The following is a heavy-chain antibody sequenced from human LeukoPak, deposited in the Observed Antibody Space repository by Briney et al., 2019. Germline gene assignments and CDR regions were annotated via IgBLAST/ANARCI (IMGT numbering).Heavy chain of an antibody. D-gene: IGHD2-15*01. CDR3: AGGYCSGGSCYGVLAYYFDY. V-gene: IGHV4-59*08. CDR2: IYHSGST. J-gene: IGHJ4*02. CDR1: GGSISTYY. Sequence: PSETLSLTCTVSGGSISTYYWSWIRQPPGKGLEWIGYIYHSGSTNYNPSLKSRVTISVDTSKNQFSLKLSSVTAADTAVYYCAGGYCSGGSCYGVLAYYFDYWGQGTLVTVSS.